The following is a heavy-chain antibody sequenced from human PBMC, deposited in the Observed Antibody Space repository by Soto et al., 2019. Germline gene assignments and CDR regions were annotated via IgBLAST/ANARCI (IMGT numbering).Heavy chain of an antibody. V-gene: IGHV3-23*01. D-gene: IGHD3-10*01. CDR1: GFTFSSYA. CDR2: ISGSGGST. Sequence: GGSLRLSCAASGFTFSSYAMSWVRQAPGKGLEWVSAISGSGGSTYYADYVKGRFTISRDNSKNTLYLQMNSLRAEDTAVYYCVNWGGFYGSGSYFDDYYYGMDVWGQGTTVTVSS. CDR3: VNWGGFYGSGSYFDDYYYGMDV. J-gene: IGHJ6*02.